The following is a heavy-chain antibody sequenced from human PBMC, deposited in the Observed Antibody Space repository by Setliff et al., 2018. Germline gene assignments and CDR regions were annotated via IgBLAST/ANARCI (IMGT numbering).Heavy chain of an antibody. CDR1: GYTFTSYG. D-gene: IGHD3-16*02. CDR2: ISAYNGNT. V-gene: IGHV1-18*01. Sequence: ASVKVSCKASGYTFTSYGISWVRQAPGQGLEWMGWISAYNGNTNYAQKLQGRVTMTTDTSTSTAYMELRSLRSDDTAVYYCARDVITFGGVIVYFDYCGQGTLVTVSS. CDR3: ARDVITFGGVIVYFDY. J-gene: IGHJ4*02.